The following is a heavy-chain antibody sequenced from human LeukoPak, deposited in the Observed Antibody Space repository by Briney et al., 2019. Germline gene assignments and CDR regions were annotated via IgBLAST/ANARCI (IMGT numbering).Heavy chain of an antibody. CDR1: GGSISSSNW. Sequence: SGTLSLTCAVSGGSISSSNWWSWVRPPPGKGLEWIGEIYHSGSTNYNPSLKSQVTISVDKSKNQFSLKLSSVTAADTAVYYCVRDMHDYMLFNYYGMDVWGQGTTVTVSS. CDR3: VRDMHDYMLFNYYGMDV. V-gene: IGHV4-4*02. CDR2: IYHSGST. J-gene: IGHJ6*02. D-gene: IGHD4-11*01.